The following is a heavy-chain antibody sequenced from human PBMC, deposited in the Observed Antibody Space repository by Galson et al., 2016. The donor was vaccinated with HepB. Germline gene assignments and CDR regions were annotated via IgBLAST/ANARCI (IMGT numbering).Heavy chain of an antibody. V-gene: IGHV4-31*03. Sequence: TLSLTCTVSDVSVTSADYFWSWIRQLPGQGLEWIGHIDDRGSADYNPSLKSRIFMSVDTSENKLSLEVRSVAAADTAVYYCARNSSSGVFDSWGQGTLVTVSS. CDR3: ARNSSSGVFDS. CDR1: DVSVTSADYF. CDR2: IDDRGSA. J-gene: IGHJ4*02. D-gene: IGHD6-6*01.